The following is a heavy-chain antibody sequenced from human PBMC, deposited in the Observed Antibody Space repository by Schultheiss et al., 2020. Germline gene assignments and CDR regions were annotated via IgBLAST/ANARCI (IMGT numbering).Heavy chain of an antibody. CDR2: IWYDGSNK. CDR3: ASSALYCTNGVCPIGY. J-gene: IGHJ4*02. Sequence: GESLKISCAVSGFTFAVCDLHWVRQAPGKGLEWVAVIWYDGSNKYYADSVKGRFTISRDNSKNTLYLQMNSLRAEDTAVYYCASSALYCTNGVCPIGYWGQGTLVTVSS. CDR1: GFTFAVCD. D-gene: IGHD2-8*01. V-gene: IGHV3-33*08.